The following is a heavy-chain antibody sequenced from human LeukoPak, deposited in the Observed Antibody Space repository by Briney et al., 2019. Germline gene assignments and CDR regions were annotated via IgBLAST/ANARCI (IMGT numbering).Heavy chain of an antibody. CDR2: VDPEDGKT. CDR1: GYTFTDHY. CDR3: ATGIIATTRVDY. D-gene: IGHD5-12*01. V-gene: IGHV1-69-2*01. Sequence: ASVKVSCKVSGYTFTDHYLHWVQQAPGKGLEWVALVDPEDGKTTYAEKFQGRVTITADTSTATAYMELSSLRSEDTAVYYCATGIIATTRVDYWGQGTLVTVSS. J-gene: IGHJ4*02.